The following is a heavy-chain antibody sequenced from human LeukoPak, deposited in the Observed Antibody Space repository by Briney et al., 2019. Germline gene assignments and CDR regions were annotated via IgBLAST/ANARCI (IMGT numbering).Heavy chain of an antibody. CDR3: ARIMVRGVIFDY. D-gene: IGHD3-10*01. J-gene: IGHJ4*02. V-gene: IGHV4-39*01. CDR2: IYYSGST. CDR1: GVSISSSSYY. Sequence: PSETLSLTCTVSGVSISSSSYYWGWIRQPPGKGLEWIGSIYYSGSTYYNPSLKSRVTISVDTSKNQFSLKLSSVTAADTAVYYCARIMVRGVIFDYWGQGTLVTVSS.